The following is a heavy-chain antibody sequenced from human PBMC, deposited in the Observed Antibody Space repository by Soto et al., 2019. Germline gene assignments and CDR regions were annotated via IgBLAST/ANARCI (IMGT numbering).Heavy chain of an antibody. CDR3: ARERVPYSGYHLLFDY. CDR1: GGTLRSYA. J-gene: IGHJ4*02. D-gene: IGHD5-12*01. Sequence: GASVKVSCQGSGGTLRSYAISWGRPAPGQRAEWMGVIIPIFGTANYAQKFQGRVTITADESTSTAYMELSSLRSEDTAVYYCARERVPYSGYHLLFDYWGQGTLVTVSS. CDR2: IIPIFGTA. V-gene: IGHV1-69*13.